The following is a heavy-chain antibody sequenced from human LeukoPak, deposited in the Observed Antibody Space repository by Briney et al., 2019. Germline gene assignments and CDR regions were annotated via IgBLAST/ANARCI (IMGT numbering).Heavy chain of an antibody. CDR1: GGTFSSYA. Sequence: SVKVSCKASGGTFSSYAISWVRQAPGQGLEWMGGIIPIFGTANYAQKFQGRVTITADESTSTAYMELSSLRSEDTAVYYCARGSTIFGVVSVSYNWFNPWGQGTLVTVSS. D-gene: IGHD3-3*01. CDR2: IIPIFGTA. J-gene: IGHJ5*02. CDR3: ARGSTIFGVVSVSYNWFNP. V-gene: IGHV1-69*13.